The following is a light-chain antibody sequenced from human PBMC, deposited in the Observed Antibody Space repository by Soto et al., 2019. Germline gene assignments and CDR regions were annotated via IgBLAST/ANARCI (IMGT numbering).Light chain of an antibody. J-gene: IGKJ4*01. CDR3: QQYNNWPLT. CDR2: DAS. V-gene: IGKV3-15*01. CDR1: QSVSRK. Sequence: EIVMTQSPVTLSVSPGERATLSCRASQSVSRKLAWYQQKPGQAPRLLMYDASIRATGIPARFSGSGSGTEFTLTISSLQSEDSTVYYCQQYNNWPLTFGGGTKVEIK.